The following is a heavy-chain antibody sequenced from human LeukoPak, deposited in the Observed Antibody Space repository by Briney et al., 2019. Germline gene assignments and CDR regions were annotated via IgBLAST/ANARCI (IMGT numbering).Heavy chain of an antibody. CDR2: IYYSGST. CDR3: ARQRKNIVVVTAANGAGVWY. V-gene: IGHV4-39*01. D-gene: IGHD2-2*01. Sequence: SETLSLTCTVSGGSISSSSYYWGWIRQPPGKGLEWIGSIYYSGSTYYNPSLKSRVTISVDTSKNQFSLKLSSVTAADTAVYYCARQRKNIVVVTAANGAGVWYWGQGTLVTVSS. CDR1: GGSISSSSYY. J-gene: IGHJ4*02.